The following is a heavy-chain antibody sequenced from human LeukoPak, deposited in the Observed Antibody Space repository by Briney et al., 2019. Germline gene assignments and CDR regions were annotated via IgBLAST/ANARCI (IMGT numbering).Heavy chain of an antibody. CDR1: GFTFSSYW. V-gene: IGHV3-7*01. J-gene: IGHJ4*02. CDR2: IKQDGSEK. CDR3: ARDLIWGYDFSPVDY. Sequence: GGSLRLSCAASGFTFSSYWMSWVRQAPGKGLEWVANIKQDGSEKYYVDSVKGRFTISRDNAKNSLYLQMNSLRAEDTAVYYCARDLIWGYDFSPVDYWGQGTLVTVSS. D-gene: IGHD5-12*01.